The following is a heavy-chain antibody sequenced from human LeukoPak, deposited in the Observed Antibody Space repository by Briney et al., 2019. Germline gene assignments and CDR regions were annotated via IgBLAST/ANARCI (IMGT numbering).Heavy chain of an antibody. Sequence: SETLSLTCAVSGDSIKNGAYTWSWIRQPPGKGLEWIGDIYHSGSINYNPSLKSRVTLSVDMSKNQFSLNLSSVTAADTAVYWCARQRTVSTTRGFDIWGQGTMVTVSS. V-gene: IGHV4-30-2*01. J-gene: IGHJ3*02. CDR2: IYHSGSI. D-gene: IGHD5/OR15-5a*01. CDR1: GDSIKNGAYT. CDR3: ARQRTVSTTRGFDI.